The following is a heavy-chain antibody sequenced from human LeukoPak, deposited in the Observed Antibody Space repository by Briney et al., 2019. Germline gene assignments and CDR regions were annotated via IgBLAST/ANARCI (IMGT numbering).Heavy chain of an antibody. V-gene: IGHV4-34*01. D-gene: IGHD7-27*01. J-gene: IGHJ4*02. CDR2: INHSGST. CDR1: GGSFSGYY. CDR3: ARDLTGEFDY. Sequence: PSETLSLTCAVYGGSFSGYYWSWIRQPPGKGLEWIGEINHSGSTNYNPSLKSRVTISVDTSKNQFSLKLSSVTAADTAVYYCARDLTGEFDYWGQGTLVTVSS.